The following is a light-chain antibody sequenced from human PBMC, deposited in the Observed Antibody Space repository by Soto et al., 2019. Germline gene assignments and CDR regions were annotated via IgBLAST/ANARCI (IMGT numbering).Light chain of an antibody. CDR2: GAS. CDR3: QQYNGYSRT. J-gene: IGKJ1*01. CDR1: QSVSSSY. Sequence: EIVLTQSPGTLSLSPGERSTLSCRGSQSVSSSYLAGYQQKPGQAPRLLIYGASSRATGIPDRFSGSGSGTEFTLTISSMQPDDFATVYCQQYNGYSRTFGQGTKVDI. V-gene: IGKV3-20*01.